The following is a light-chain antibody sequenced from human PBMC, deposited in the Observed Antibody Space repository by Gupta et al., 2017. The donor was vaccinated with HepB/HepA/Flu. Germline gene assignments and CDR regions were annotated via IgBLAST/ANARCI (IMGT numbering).Light chain of an antibody. CDR1: SSDVGGYNY. CDR3: CSYAGSYPYV. CDR2: DVS. J-gene: IGLJ1*01. Sequence: SALTQPRSVSGSPGQSVTISCTGTSSDVGGYNYVSWYQQHPGKAHKLMIYDVSKRPSGVPDRFSGSKSGNTASLTISGLQAEDEADYYCCSYAGSYPYVFGTGTKVTVL. V-gene: IGLV2-11*01.